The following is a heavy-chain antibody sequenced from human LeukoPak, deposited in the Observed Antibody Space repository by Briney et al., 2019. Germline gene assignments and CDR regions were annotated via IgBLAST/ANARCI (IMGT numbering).Heavy chain of an antibody. CDR1: GGSISSGGYS. Sequence: SETLSLTCAVSGGSISSGGYSWSWIRQPPGKGLEWIGYIHHSGSTYYNPSLKSRVTISVDRSKNQFSLKLSSVTAADTAVYYCARGAVPAARDNWFDPWGQGTLVTVSS. J-gene: IGHJ5*02. V-gene: IGHV4-30-2*01. CDR2: IHHSGST. CDR3: ARGAVPAARDNWFDP. D-gene: IGHD2-2*01.